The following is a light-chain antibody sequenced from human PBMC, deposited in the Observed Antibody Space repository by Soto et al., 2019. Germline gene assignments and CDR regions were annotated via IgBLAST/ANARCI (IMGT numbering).Light chain of an antibody. V-gene: IGLV2-14*01. J-gene: IGLJ1*01. CDR1: SSDIGGYKY. CDR3: SSYTGGSTYV. CDR2: VVS. Sequence: QSVLTQPASVSGSPGQSITISCTGTSSDIGGYKYVSCYQQPPGKAPKLMIYVVSNRPSGVSNRFSGSKSGNTATLTISGLQGEDEAEYYCSSYTGGSTYVFGTGTKLTVL.